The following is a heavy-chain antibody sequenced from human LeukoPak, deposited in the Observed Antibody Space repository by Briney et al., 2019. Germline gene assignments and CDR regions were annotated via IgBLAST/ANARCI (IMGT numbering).Heavy chain of an antibody. CDR3: ARTEWLLSTPYYYYYMDV. D-gene: IGHD3-3*01. CDR1: GGTFSSYA. J-gene: IGHJ6*03. V-gene: IGHV1-69*06. Sequence: GASVKVSCKASGGTFSSYAISWVRQAPGQGLEWMGGIIPIFGTANYAQKFQGRVTITADKSTSTAYMELSSLRSEDTAVYYCARTEWLLSTPYYYYYMDVWGKGTTVTVSS. CDR2: IIPIFGTA.